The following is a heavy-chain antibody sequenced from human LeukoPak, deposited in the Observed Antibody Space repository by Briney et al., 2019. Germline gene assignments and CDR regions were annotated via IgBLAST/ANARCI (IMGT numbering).Heavy chain of an antibody. CDR1: GFTFSSYA. J-gene: IGHJ4*02. Sequence: GGSLRLSCAASGFTFSSYAMHWVRQAPGKGLEWVAVISYDGSNKYYADSVKGRFTISRDNSKNTLYLQMNSLRAEDTAVYYCGRGGVFNYWGQETLVTVS. CDR3: GRGGVFNY. V-gene: IGHV3-30-3*01. CDR2: ISYDGSNK. D-gene: IGHD3-16*01.